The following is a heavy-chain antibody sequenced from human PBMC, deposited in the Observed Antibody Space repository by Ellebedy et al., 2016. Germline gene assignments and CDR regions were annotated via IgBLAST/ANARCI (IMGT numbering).Heavy chain of an antibody. J-gene: IGHJ4*02. CDR1: GGSFSGYY. CDR3: ARGRGFTFGGVIVRGYYFDY. D-gene: IGHD3-16*02. V-gene: IGHV4-34*01. Sequence: SETLSLTXAVYGGSFSGYYWSWIRQPPGKGLEWIGEINHSGSTNYNPSLKSRVTISVDTSKNQFSLKLSSVTAADTAVYYCARGRGFTFGGVIVRGYYFDYWGQGTLVTVSS. CDR2: INHSGST.